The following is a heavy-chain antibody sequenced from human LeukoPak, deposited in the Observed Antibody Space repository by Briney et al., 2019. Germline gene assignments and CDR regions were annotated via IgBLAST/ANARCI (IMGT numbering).Heavy chain of an antibody. CDR3: TTAPWSGYYDSFYAFDI. J-gene: IGHJ3*02. CDR1: GFTFSNAW. D-gene: IGHD3-22*01. Sequence: PGGSLRLSCAASGFTFSNAWMSWGRQAPGKGLGWDGRIKSKNDRGTTDYAAPVKGRFTISRDDSKNTLYLQMNSLKTEDTAVYYCTTAPWSGYYDSFYAFDIWGQGTMVTVSS. CDR2: IKSKNDRGTT. V-gene: IGHV3-15*01.